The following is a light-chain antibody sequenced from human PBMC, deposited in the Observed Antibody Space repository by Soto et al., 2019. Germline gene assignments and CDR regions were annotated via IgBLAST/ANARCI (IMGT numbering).Light chain of an antibody. CDR3: AAWDDSLSVYV. CDR1: SGYVGTYSL. V-gene: IGLV2-23*01. CDR2: EGH. J-gene: IGLJ1*01. Sequence: QSALAQPASVSGSPGQSITISCTGASGYVGTYSLVSWYQQHPGKAPKVVIYEGHKRPSGVPDRFSGSTSVNTASLTISGLQTDDEADYYCAAWDDSLSVYVFGTGTKLTVL.